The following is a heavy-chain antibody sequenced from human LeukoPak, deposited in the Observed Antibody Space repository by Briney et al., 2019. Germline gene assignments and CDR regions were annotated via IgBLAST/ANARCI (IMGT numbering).Heavy chain of an antibody. V-gene: IGHV3-23*01. CDR2: ISGSGGST. D-gene: IGHD4-23*01. CDR3: AKALYGGNSAPNYYYYGMDV. Sequence: GGSLRLSCAASGFTFSSYAMSWVRQAPGKGLEWVSAISGSGGSTYYADSVKGRFTISRDNSKNTLYLQMNSLRAEDTAVYYCAKALYGGNSAPNYYYYGMDVWGQGTTVTVSS. J-gene: IGHJ6*02. CDR1: GFTFSSYA.